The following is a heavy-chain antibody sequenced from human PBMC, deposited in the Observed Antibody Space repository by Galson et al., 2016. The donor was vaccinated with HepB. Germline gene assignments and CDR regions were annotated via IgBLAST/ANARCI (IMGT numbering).Heavy chain of an antibody. J-gene: IGHJ4*02. D-gene: IGHD3-10*01. CDR1: GVSISTSY. CDR2: VFHIGTT. Sequence: SETLSLTCTVSGVSISTSYWTWIRQPPGKGLEWIGYVFHIGTTMYTPSLKSRVTMTVDTSKNQLSLRLSSVTAADTAVYYCARERRSGDGYYFDSWGQGILVSVSS. CDR3: ARERRSGDGYYFDS. V-gene: IGHV4-59*01.